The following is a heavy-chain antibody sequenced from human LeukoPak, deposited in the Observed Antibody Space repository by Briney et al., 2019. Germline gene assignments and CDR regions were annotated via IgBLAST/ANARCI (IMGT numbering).Heavy chain of an antibody. J-gene: IGHJ4*02. CDR2: IHTGGNT. V-gene: IGHV3-53*01. Sequence: PGGSLRLSCAVSGFTFSSYWMSWVRQAPGKGLEWVSVIHTGGNTDYADSVKGRFTVSRDNSQNTIYLHMNSLRAEDTAVYYCTGGTAYSGYGGYWGQGTLVTVSS. D-gene: IGHD6-25*01. CDR1: GFTFSSYW. CDR3: TGGTAYSGYGGY.